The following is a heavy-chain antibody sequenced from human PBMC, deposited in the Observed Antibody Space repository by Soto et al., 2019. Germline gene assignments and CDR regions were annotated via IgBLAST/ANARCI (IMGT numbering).Heavy chain of an antibody. CDR2: IIPIFGTV. CDR1: VGTFSNYP. CDR3: ARGNHRWLQLWYFDL. D-gene: IGHD5-12*01. V-gene: IGHV1-69*12. J-gene: IGHJ2*01. Sequence: QVQLVQSGAEVKKPGSSVKVSCKASVGTFSNYPISWVRQAPGQGLEWMGGIIPIFGTVNYAQKFQGSVTITADESTSTAYMEPSSLRSEDAAVYYCARGNHRWLQLWYFDLWGRGTLVTFSS.